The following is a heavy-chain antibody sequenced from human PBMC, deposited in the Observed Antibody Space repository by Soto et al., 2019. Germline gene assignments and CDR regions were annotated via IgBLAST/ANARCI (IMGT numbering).Heavy chain of an antibody. Sequence: SETLSLTCAVYGGSFSGYYWSWIRQPPGKGLEWIGEINHSGSTNYNPSLKSRVTISVDTSKNQFSLKLSSVTAADTAVYYCARGDYGDYVLPYLDYWGQGTLVTVSS. CDR2: INHSGST. CDR1: GGSFSGYY. CDR3: ARGDYGDYVLPYLDY. D-gene: IGHD4-17*01. J-gene: IGHJ4*02. V-gene: IGHV4-34*01.